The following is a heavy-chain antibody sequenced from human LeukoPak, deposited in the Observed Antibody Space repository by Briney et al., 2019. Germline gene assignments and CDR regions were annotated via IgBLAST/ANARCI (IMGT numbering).Heavy chain of an antibody. CDR2: IFYSGST. V-gene: IGHV4-31*03. J-gene: IGHJ4*02. D-gene: IGHD3-22*01. Sequence: TSETLSLTCTVSGGSINSGGYYWSWIRQHPGKGLEWIGYIFYSGSTYYNPSLQSRVTISLDMSKNQFSLKLSSVTAADTAVYYCATGPDYYNSSSYYPYYWGQGTLVTVSS. CDR1: GGSINSGGYY. CDR3: ATGPDYYNSSSYYPYY.